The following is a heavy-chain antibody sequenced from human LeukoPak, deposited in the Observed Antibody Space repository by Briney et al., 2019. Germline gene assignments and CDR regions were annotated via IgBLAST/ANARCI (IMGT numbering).Heavy chain of an antibody. D-gene: IGHD4-17*01. Sequence: ASVKVSCKASGYTFTSYPMHWVRQAPGQRLEWMGWINAGNGNTKYSQKFQGRVTITRDTSASTAYMELSSLRSEDTAVYYCARFFHGDYRYYYYGMDVWGQGTTVTVSS. V-gene: IGHV1-3*01. J-gene: IGHJ6*02. CDR1: GYTFTSYP. CDR2: INAGNGNT. CDR3: ARFFHGDYRYYYYGMDV.